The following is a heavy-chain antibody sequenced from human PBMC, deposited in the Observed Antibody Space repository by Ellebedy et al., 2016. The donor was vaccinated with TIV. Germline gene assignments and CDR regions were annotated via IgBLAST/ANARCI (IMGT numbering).Heavy chain of an antibody. CDR1: GFSLTTTGMS. CDR2: IDWDDDK. J-gene: IGHJ4*02. CDR3: ARVYSSSSWGFDY. D-gene: IGHD6-6*01. V-gene: IGHV2-70*11. Sequence: SGPTLVKPTQTLTLTCTFSGFSLTTTGMSVNWIRQPPGKALEWLARIDWDDDKKYTTSLRTRLTISKDTSKNRVVLSMSNIDPVDTATYYCARVYSSSSWGFDYWGQGTLVTVSS.